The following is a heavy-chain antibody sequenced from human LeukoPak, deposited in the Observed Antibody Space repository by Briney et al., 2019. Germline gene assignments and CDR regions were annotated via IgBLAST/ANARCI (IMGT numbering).Heavy chain of an antibody. CDR1: GGSISSYY. V-gene: IGHV4-59*01. CDR3: ARAPRGKRGAFDI. CDR2: IYYSGST. Sequence: SETLSLTCTVSGGSISSYYWSWIRQPPGKGLEWIGYIYYSGSTNYNPSLKSRVTISLDTSKNQFSLKLSSVTAADTAVYYCARAPRGKRGAFDIWGQGTMVTVSS. J-gene: IGHJ3*02. D-gene: IGHD1-1*01.